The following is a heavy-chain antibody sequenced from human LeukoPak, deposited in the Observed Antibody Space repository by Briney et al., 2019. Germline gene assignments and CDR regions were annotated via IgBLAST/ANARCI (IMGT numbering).Heavy chain of an antibody. D-gene: IGHD4-17*01. V-gene: IGHV3-30-3*01. CDR1: GFTFSSYA. CDR3: ARDFNGDYALDY. J-gene: IGHJ4*02. CDR2: ISYDGSNK. Sequence: GGSLRLSCAASGFTFSSYAMHWVRQAPGKGLEWVAVISYDGSNKYYADSVKGRFTISRDNSKNTLYLQMNSLRAEDTAVYYCARDFNGDYALDYWGQGTLVTVSS.